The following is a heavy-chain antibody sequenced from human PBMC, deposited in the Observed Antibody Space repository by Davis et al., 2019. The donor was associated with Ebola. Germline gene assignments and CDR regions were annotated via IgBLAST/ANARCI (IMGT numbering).Heavy chain of an antibody. Sequence: PGGSLRLSCAASGFTFSSYSMNWVRQAPGKGLEWVSYISSSSSTIYYADSVKGRFTISRDNAKNSLYLQMNSLRDEDTAVYYCARESGQQLPTYYNYYYMDVWGKGTTVTVSS. V-gene: IGHV3-48*02. CDR2: ISSSSSTI. J-gene: IGHJ6*03. CDR1: GFTFSSYS. CDR3: ARESGQQLPTYYNYYYMDV. D-gene: IGHD6-13*01.